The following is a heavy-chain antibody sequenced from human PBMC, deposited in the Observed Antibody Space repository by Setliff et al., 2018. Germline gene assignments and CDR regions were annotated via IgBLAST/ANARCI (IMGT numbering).Heavy chain of an antibody. J-gene: IGHJ6*03. CDR1: GASISNYY. Sequence: SETLSLTCSVSGASISNYYWSWIRQSPGKGLEWIGYVYTTLSTNYDPSLKSRVTMSVDTSKNQFSLRLSSVTAADTAVYYCARDHAPVPTARQVYYSLDVWGKGTTVTVSS. V-gene: IGHV4-4*08. D-gene: IGHD2-2*01. CDR2: VYTTLST. CDR3: ARDHAPVPTARQVYYSLDV.